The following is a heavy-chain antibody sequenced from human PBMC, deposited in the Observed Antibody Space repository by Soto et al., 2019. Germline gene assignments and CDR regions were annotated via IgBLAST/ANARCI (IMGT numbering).Heavy chain of an antibody. Sequence: ASVKVSCKASGGTFSSYTISWVRQAPGQGLEWMGRINPNRGSTNYAQKFQGRVTMTRDTSMSTAHLELSRLRSDDTAVYYCAREGLDYGDYYYYYMDVWGKGTTVTVSS. CDR3: AREGLDYGDYYYYYMDV. CDR2: INPNRGST. V-gene: IGHV1-2*02. CDR1: GGTFSSYT. D-gene: IGHD4-17*01. J-gene: IGHJ6*03.